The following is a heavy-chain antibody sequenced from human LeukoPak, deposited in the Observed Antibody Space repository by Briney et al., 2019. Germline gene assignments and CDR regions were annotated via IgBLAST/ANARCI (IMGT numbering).Heavy chain of an antibody. V-gene: IGHV4-4*07. D-gene: IGHD6-13*01. CDR1: GGSISSYY. Sequence: SETLSLTCTVPGGSISSYYWSWIRQPAGKGLEWIGRIYTSGSTNYNPSLKSRVTISVDTSKNQFSLKLSSVTAADTAVYYCARLEVAAAGATVRYWGQGTLVTVSS. CDR3: ARLEVAAAGATVRY. J-gene: IGHJ4*02. CDR2: IYTSGST.